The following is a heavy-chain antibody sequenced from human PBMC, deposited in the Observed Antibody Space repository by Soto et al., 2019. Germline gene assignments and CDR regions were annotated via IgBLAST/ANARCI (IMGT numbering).Heavy chain of an antibody. Sequence: SETLSLTCAVSGGSISASFWWTWVRQSPGKGLEWIGRIYHGGSTNYNPSLRSRVTISIDESKNHFSLRLTSVTAADTAVYYCATSLNYDFWRDAGRHDYFDSWGQGILVTVST. V-gene: IGHV4-4*02. D-gene: IGHD3-3*01. CDR2: IYHGGST. CDR1: GGSISASFW. CDR3: ATSLNYDFWRDAGRHDYFDS. J-gene: IGHJ4*02.